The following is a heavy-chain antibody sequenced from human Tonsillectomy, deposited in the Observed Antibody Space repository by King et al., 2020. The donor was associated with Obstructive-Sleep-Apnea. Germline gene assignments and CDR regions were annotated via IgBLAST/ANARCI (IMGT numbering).Heavy chain of an antibody. Sequence: PLQESGPGLVKPSQTLSLTCAVSGGSISSGGYYWSWIRQHPGKGLEWIGYIFYSGSTYYNPSLKSRLTISVDTSKNQFSLKLSSVTAADTAVYYCARLDYGYTIDYWGQGTLVTVSS. CDR3: ARLDYGYTIDY. D-gene: IGHD4-17*01. V-gene: IGHV4-31*11. CDR2: IFYSGST. J-gene: IGHJ4*02. CDR1: GGSISSGGYY.